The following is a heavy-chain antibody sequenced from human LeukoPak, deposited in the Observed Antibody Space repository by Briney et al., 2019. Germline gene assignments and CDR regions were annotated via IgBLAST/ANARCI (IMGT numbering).Heavy chain of an antibody. D-gene: IGHD2/OR15-2a*01. CDR2: ISTGGGST. J-gene: IGHJ4*02. Sequence: GGSLRLSCAASGFTFSSYGMSWVRQAPGKGLEWVSAISTGGGSTYYADSVKGRFTISRENSKNTLYLQMNSLRAEDTAVYYCAKDSAKKYDDYWGQGTLVTVSS. V-gene: IGHV3-23*01. CDR3: AKDSAKKYDDY. CDR1: GFTFSSYG.